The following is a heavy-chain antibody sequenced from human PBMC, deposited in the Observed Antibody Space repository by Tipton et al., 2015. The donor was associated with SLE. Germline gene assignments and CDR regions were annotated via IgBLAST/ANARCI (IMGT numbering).Heavy chain of an antibody. CDR3: ARTVGDYGYFDL. CDR2: IYYSGST. J-gene: IGHJ2*01. CDR1: GGSISSSSYY. D-gene: IGHD4-17*01. V-gene: IGHV4-39*01. Sequence: TLSLTCTVSGGSISSSSYYWGGIRQPPGKGLEWIGSIYYSGSTYYNPSLKSRVTISVDTSKNQFSLKLSSVTAADTAVYYCARTVGDYGYFDLWGRGTLVTVSS.